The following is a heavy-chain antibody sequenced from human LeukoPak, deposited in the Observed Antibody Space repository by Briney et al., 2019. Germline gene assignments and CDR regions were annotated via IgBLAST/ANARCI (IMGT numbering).Heavy chain of an antibody. Sequence: GGSLRLSCAASGFTFSSYSMSWVRQAPGKGLEWVSAISGSGGSTYYADSVKGRFTISRDNSKNTLYLQMNSLRAEDTAVYYCAKVEGRISSGYYYYYYGVDVWGQGTTVTVSS. CDR1: GFTFSSYS. D-gene: IGHD3-22*01. V-gene: IGHV3-23*01. CDR2: ISGSGGST. J-gene: IGHJ6*02. CDR3: AKVEGRISSGYYYYYYGVDV.